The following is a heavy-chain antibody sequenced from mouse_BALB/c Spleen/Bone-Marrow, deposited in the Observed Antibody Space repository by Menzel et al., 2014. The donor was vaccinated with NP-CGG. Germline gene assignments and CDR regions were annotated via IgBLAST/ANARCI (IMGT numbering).Heavy chain of an antibody. CDR2: INPDSSTI. CDR1: GFDFSRYW. Sequence: EVQGVESGGGLVQPGGSLKLSCAASGFDFSRYWMSWVRQAPGKGLEWIGEINPDSSTINYTPSLKDKFIISRDKAKNTLYLQMSKVRSEDTALYYCARLSYYGRFAYWGQGTLVTVSA. CDR3: ARLSYYGRFAY. V-gene: IGHV4-1*02. J-gene: IGHJ3*01. D-gene: IGHD1-1*01.